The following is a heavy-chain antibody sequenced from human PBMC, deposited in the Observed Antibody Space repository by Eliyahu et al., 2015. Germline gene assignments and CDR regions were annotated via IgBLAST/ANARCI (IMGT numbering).Heavy chain of an antibody. CDR1: GFSFSSYG. D-gene: IGHD6-19*01. CDR3: ARSYSSGWTNWFDP. V-gene: IGHV3-30*03. CDR2: ISYDGSNK. J-gene: IGHJ5*02. Sequence: QVQLVESGGGVVQPGRSLXLSCAASGFSFSSYGMHWVRQAPGKGLEWVAVISYDGSNKYYADSVKGRFTISRDNSKNTLYLQMNSLRAEDTAVYYCARSYSSGWTNWFDPWGQGTLVTVSS.